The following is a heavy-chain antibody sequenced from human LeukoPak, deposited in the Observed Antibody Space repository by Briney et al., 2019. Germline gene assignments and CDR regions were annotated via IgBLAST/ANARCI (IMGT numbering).Heavy chain of an antibody. CDR3: TRMRYDFWSAPSGY. CDR1: GFTFGDYA. CDR2: IRSKAYGGTT. J-gene: IGHJ4*02. D-gene: IGHD3-3*01. Sequence: PGGSLRLSCTASGFTFGDYAMSWVRQAPGKGLEWVGFIRSKAYGGTTEYAASVKGRFTISRDDSKSIAYLQMNSLKTEDTAVYYCTRMRYDFWSAPSGYWGQGTLVTVSS. V-gene: IGHV3-49*04.